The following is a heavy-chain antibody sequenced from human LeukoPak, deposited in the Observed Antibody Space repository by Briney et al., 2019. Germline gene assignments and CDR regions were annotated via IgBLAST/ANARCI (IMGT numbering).Heavy chain of an antibody. J-gene: IGHJ2*01. CDR1: GGSISSSSYY. D-gene: IGHD4-17*01. V-gene: IGHV4-39*01. Sequence: SETLSLTCSVSGGSISSSSYYWGWIRQPPGKGLEWIGSIYYSGSTYYNPSLKSRVTISVDTSKNQFSLKLSSVTAADTAVYYCARGMTTVTTGWYFDLWGRGTLVTVSS. CDR3: ARGMTTVTTGWYFDL. CDR2: IYYSGST.